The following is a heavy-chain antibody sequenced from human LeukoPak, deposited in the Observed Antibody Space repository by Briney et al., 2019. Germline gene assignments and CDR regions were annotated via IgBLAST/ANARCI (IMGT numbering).Heavy chain of an antibody. J-gene: IGHJ3*02. CDR1: GGSISSHY. Sequence: PSETLSLTCTVSGGSISSHYWSWIRQPPGKGLEWIGHIYYSGSTNYNPSLRSRVTISVDTSKNQFSLKLSSVTAADTAVYYCARYRRGYYDSSGYSRMMAFDIWGQGTMVTVSS. CDR3: ARYRRGYYDSSGYSRMMAFDI. V-gene: IGHV4-59*11. D-gene: IGHD3-22*01. CDR2: IYYSGST.